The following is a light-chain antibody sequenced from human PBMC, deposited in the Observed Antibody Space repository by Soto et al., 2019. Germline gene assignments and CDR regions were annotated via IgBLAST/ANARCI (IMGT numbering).Light chain of an antibody. CDR1: QGISRW. J-gene: IGKJ5*01. CDR2: GAS. CDR3: QQANSFPLT. Sequence: DIQMTQSPSFVSASVGDRVTITCRASQGISRWLAWYQQRPGKAPELLIYGASSLQSGVTSRLSGGGAGTDFNPAISALQPEDLATYYSQQANSFPLTFGQGTRRENK. V-gene: IGKV1-12*01.